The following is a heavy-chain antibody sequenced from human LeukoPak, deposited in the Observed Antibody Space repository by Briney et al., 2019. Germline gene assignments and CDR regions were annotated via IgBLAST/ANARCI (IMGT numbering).Heavy chain of an antibody. CDR3: AKDGSPYDFWSGYYDPFDY. J-gene: IGHJ4*02. Sequence: GGSLRLSCAASGFTFSSYAMSWVRQAPGKGLEWVSAISGSGGSTYYADSVKVRFTISRDNSKNTLYLQMNSLRAEDTAVYYCAKDGSPYDFWSGYYDPFDYWGQGTLVTVSS. CDR2: ISGSGGST. D-gene: IGHD3-3*01. V-gene: IGHV3-23*01. CDR1: GFTFSSYA.